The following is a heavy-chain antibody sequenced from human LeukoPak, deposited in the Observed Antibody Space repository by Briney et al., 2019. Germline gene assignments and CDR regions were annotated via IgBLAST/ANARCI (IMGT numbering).Heavy chain of an antibody. Sequence: ASVKVSCKVSGYIFTELAMYWVRQAPGKGLEWMGGSDPEGGEIIYAQKFQGRVTMTEDTSTDTAYMELSSLKASDTAMYYCARQQYYYGSGSYDYWGQGTLVTVSS. D-gene: IGHD3-10*01. CDR1: GYIFTELA. CDR2: SDPEGGEI. J-gene: IGHJ4*02. CDR3: ARQQYYYGSGSYDY. V-gene: IGHV1-24*01.